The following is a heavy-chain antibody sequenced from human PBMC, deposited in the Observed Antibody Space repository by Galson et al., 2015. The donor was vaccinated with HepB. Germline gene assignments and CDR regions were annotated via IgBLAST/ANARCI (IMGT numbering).Heavy chain of an antibody. CDR1: GGSISSSSYY. D-gene: IGHD1-26*01. CDR2: IYYSGST. Sequence: LSLTCTVSGGSISSSSYYWGWIRQPPGKGLEWIGYIYYSGSTNYNPSLKSRVTISVDTSKNQFSLKLSSVTAADTAVYYCARVGATRGDAFDIWGQGTMVTVSS. J-gene: IGHJ3*02. CDR3: ARVGATRGDAFDI. V-gene: IGHV4-61*05.